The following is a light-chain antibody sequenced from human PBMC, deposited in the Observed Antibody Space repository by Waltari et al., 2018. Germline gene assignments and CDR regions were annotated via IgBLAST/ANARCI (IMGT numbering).Light chain of an antibody. CDR3: QQSFNTPRT. Sequence: DIQMTQSPSSLSASVGDRVTITCRASKSVSSYLNWYQQKPGKAPNLLIYAASSLQSGVPSRVSGSGSGTDFTLTISSLQPEDFATYYCQQSFNTPRTFGQGTKVEVK. J-gene: IGKJ1*01. CDR2: AAS. CDR1: KSVSSY. V-gene: IGKV1-39*01.